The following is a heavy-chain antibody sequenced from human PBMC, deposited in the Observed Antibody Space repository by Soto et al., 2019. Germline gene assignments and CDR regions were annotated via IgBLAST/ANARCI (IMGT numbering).Heavy chain of an antibody. J-gene: IGHJ6*02. CDR2: ISYDGNNK. D-gene: IGHD2-2*01. CDR3: ARDRGSTNFYGMDV. Sequence: PGGSLRLSCAASGFTFSSYAMHWVRQAPGKGLEWVAVISYDGNNKYYADSVKGRFTISRDNSNNTLYLQMNSPRAEDTAVYYCARDRGSTNFYGMDVWGQGTTVTVSS. CDR1: GFTFSSYA. V-gene: IGHV3-30-3*01.